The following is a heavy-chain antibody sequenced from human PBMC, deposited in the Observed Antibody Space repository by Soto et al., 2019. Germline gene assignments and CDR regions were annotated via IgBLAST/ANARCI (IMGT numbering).Heavy chain of an antibody. CDR2: IDLDIGDT. CDR3: GLEPTGTAGFDY. Sequence: QVQMVQPGAEVKKPGASVKVSCKASGHTFTGHHMHWVRQAPGQGLEWMGLIDLDIGDTKYAQKFQGRVTSTSDTSITTAYMELRRLRSDDTAVYYCGLEPTGTAGFDYWGQGTLVTVSS. CDR1: GHTFTGHH. V-gene: IGHV1-2*02. D-gene: IGHD2-21*02. J-gene: IGHJ4*02.